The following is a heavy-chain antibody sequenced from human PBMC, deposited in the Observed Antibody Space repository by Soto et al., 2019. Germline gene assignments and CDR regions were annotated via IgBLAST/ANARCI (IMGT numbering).Heavy chain of an antibody. V-gene: IGHV3-23*01. CDR3: AKILNIVDTIPAFDI. D-gene: IGHD5-12*01. J-gene: IGHJ3*02. CDR2: ISGSGGST. Sequence: QDTGKGLEWVSAISGSGGSTYYADSVKGRFTISRDNSKNTLYLQMNSLRAEDTAVYYCAKILNIVDTIPAFDIRGHGTMVPVSS.